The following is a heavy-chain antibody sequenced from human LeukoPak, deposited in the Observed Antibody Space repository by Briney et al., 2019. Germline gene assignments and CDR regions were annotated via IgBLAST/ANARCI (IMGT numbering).Heavy chain of an antibody. J-gene: IGHJ3*02. D-gene: IGHD5-18*01. V-gene: IGHV4-30-2*01. Sequence: SETLPLTCTVSGGSVSGASVGRGAHFWNWIRQPPGKGLEWIGYIYHSGSTYYNPSLKSRVTISVDRSKNQFSLKLSSVTAADPAVYYYARAGHIYGSDAFDIWGQGTMVTVSS. CDR3: ARAGHIYGSDAFDI. CDR2: IYHSGST. CDR1: GGSVSGASVGRGAHF.